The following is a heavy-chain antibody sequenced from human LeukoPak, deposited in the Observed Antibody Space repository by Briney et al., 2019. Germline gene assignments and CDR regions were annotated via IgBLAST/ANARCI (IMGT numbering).Heavy chain of an antibody. CDR1: GYRFSSYW. D-gene: IGHD6-19*01. CDR2: IQPGDSDT. CDR3: ARHVKEWLADY. J-gene: IGHJ4*02. V-gene: IGHV5-51*01. Sequence: GESLQISCKGSGYRFSSYWIGWVRQMPGQGLEWMGIIQPGDSDTRYSPSFQGQVTISVDKSISTAYLQWSSLEASDTAMYYCARHVKEWLADYWGQGTLVTVSS.